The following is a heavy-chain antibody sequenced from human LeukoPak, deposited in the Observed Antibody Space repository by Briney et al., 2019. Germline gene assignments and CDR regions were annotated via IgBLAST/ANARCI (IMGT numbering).Heavy chain of an antibody. CDR3: TTCGYSGYDSNY. CDR2: IKRKTVGGTT. CDR1: GFTFSNAW. Sequence: GGSLRLPCAASGFTFSNAWMTWVRQAPGKGLEWVGRIKRKTVGGTTDYAAPVKGRFTISRDDSKDTLYLQMNSLIIADTGVYYCTTCGYSGYDSNYWGQGVLVTVSS. J-gene: IGHJ4*02. V-gene: IGHV3-15*01. D-gene: IGHD5-12*01.